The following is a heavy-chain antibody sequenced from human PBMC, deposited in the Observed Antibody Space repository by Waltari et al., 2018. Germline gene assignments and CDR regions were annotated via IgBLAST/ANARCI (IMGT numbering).Heavy chain of an antibody. D-gene: IGHD3-16*01. CDR2: INPKGGAK. Sequence: QVQLVQSGAEVKKPGSSVKVSCKASGYTFTGYYMHWVRQAPGQGLEWRGRINPKGGAKNYAKKLQGRVTRPGTTSISTAYMGWSGRRSDDTAGYYGAGGGGESFDYGMDVWGQGTTVTVSS. CDR1: GYTFTGYY. J-gene: IGHJ6*02. V-gene: IGHV1-2*06. CDR3: AGGGGESFDYGMDV.